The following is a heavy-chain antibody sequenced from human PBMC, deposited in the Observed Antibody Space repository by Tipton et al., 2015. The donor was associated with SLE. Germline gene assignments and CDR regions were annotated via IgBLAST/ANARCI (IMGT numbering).Heavy chain of an antibody. V-gene: IGHV3-11*05. CDR2: ISSSSSYT. CDR3: ARDSRGYSGYDYVAWYFDL. Sequence: GSLRLSCAASGFTFSDYYMSWIRQAPGKGLEWVSYISSSSSYTNYADSVKGRFTISRDNAKNSLYLQMNSLRAEDTALYYCARDSRGYSGYDYVAWYFDLWGRGTLVTVSS. J-gene: IGHJ2*01. D-gene: IGHD5-12*01. CDR1: GFTFSDYY.